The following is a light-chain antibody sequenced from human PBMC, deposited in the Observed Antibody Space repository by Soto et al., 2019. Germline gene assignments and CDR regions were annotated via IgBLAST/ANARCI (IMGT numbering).Light chain of an antibody. CDR1: QSVDIY. CDR2: DTS. V-gene: IGKV3-15*01. CDR3: QQYKDWPPIT. Sequence: EIVMTQSPASLSVYPGERATLSCRASQSVDIYLAWYQQRPGQAPRLLIYDTSIRAPGIPATFSGSGSGTEFTLPIISLQSEDVAVYYCQQYKDWPPITFGGGTKVQIK. J-gene: IGKJ4*01.